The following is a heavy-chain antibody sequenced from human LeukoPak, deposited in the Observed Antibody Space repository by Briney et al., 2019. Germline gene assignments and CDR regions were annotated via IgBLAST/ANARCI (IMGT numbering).Heavy chain of an antibody. CDR3: AKAGAVGYYFDY. CDR2: ISDSRSST. Sequence: PGGSLRLSCAASGFTFNNYAMSWVRQAPGKGLECVSAISDSRSSTYYADSIKGRFTISRDNSKNTLYLQMNSLRAEDTAVYYCAKAGAVGYYFDYWGQGTLVTVSS. CDR1: GFTFNNYA. D-gene: IGHD3-10*01. J-gene: IGHJ4*02. V-gene: IGHV3-23*01.